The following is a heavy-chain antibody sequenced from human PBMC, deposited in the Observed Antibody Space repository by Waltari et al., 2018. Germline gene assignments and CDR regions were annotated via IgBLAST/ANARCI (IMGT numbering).Heavy chain of an antibody. V-gene: IGHV4-38-2*02. J-gene: IGHJ4*02. Sequence: QVQLHESGPGLVKPLETLSLTCTVSGYSISSGYYWGWIRQPPGKGLEWIGSIFQSGITYYNPSLKSRVTISVDTSKNQFSVRLSSVTAADTAVYYCARDRGTSGWRYFDYWGQGSLVTVSS. CDR3: ARDRGTSGWRYFDY. D-gene: IGHD6-19*01. CDR2: IFQSGIT. CDR1: GYSISSGYY.